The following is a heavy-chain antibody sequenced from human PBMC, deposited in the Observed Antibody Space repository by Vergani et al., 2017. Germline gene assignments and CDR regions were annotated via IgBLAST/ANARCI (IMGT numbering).Heavy chain of an antibody. J-gene: IGHJ4*02. Sequence: VQLVESGGGVVQPGRSLRLSCAASGFTFSSYGMHWVRQAPGKGLEWVSLISGDGGSTYYADSVKGRFTISRDNSKNSLYLQMNSLRTEDTALYYCAKDRYSSSWSHFDYWGQGTLVTVSS. V-gene: IGHV3-43*02. CDR1: GFTFSSYG. D-gene: IGHD6-13*01. CDR2: ISGDGGST. CDR3: AKDRYSSSWSHFDY.